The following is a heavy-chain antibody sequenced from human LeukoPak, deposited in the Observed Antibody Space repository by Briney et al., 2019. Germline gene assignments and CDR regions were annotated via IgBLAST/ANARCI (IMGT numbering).Heavy chain of an antibody. CDR2: VNHSGST. Sequence: PSETLSLTCAVSGGSFSGYYWSWIRQPPGKGLEWIGEVNHSGSTNYNPSLKSRVTISVDTSKNQFSLKLSSVTAADTAVYYCARGGVAVAGVPYYYYGMDVWGQGTTVTVSS. V-gene: IGHV4-34*01. CDR1: GGSFSGYY. J-gene: IGHJ6*02. CDR3: ARGGVAVAGVPYYYYGMDV. D-gene: IGHD6-19*01.